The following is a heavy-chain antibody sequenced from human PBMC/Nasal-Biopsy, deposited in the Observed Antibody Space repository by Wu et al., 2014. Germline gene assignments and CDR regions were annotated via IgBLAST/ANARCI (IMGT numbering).Heavy chain of an antibody. CDR2: IHTSGST. CDR1: GGSIITSGYY. Sequence: TLSLTCTVSGGSIITSGYYWSWIRQPPGQGLEWIGYIHTSGSTTYKSSLKSRVTISRDTSKNQVSLKLSSVTAADTALYYCAREALDVEYEYLDYFDYWGQGTPVTVSS. V-gene: IGHV4-61*08. CDR3: AREALDVEYEYLDYFDY. J-gene: IGHJ4*02. D-gene: IGHD5-12*01.